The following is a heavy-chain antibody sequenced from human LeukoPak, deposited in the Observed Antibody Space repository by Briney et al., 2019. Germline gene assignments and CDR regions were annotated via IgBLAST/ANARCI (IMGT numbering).Heavy chain of an antibody. CDR2: ISSGGSTT. CDR1: GFIFSDYY. V-gene: IGHV3-11*04. Sequence: GGSLRLSCAATGFIFSDYYMSWIRQAPGKGLECVSYISSGGSTTYYADSVKGRFTISRDNAKNSLYLQMNSLRAEDTAVYYCARLPRPGHYYFAHWGQGTLVTVSS. CDR3: ARLPRPGHYYFAH. J-gene: IGHJ4*02.